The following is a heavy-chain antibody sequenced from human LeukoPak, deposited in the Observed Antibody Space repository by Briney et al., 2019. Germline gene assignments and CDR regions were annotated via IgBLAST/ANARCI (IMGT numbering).Heavy chain of an antibody. CDR3: ASSPSYSSSWYALDS. CDR1: GFTFSSYD. D-gene: IGHD6-13*01. CDR2: IGTTGDT. V-gene: IGHV3-13*01. J-gene: IGHJ4*02. Sequence: GGSLRLSCAASGFTFSSYDMHWVRQATGKGLEWVSAIGTTGDTYYSDSVRGRFTISRENAKNSLYLQMNSLRAGDTAVYYCASSPSYSSSWYALDSWGQGTLVTVSS.